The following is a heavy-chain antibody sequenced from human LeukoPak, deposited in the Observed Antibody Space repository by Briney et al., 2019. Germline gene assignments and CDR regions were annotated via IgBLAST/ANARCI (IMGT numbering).Heavy chain of an antibody. D-gene: IGHD4-17*01. V-gene: IGHV4-31*03. J-gene: IGHJ4*02. Sequence: SQTLSLTCTVSGGSISSGGYYWSWIRQHPGKGLEWIGYIYYSGSTYYNPSLKSRVTISVDTSKNQFSLKLSSVTAADTAVYYCARAVATTVPIRAFDYWGQGTLVTVSS. CDR2: IYYSGST. CDR3: ARAVATTVPIRAFDY. CDR1: GGSISSGGYY.